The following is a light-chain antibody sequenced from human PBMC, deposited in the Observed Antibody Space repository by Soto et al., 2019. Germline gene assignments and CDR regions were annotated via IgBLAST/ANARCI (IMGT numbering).Light chain of an antibody. V-gene: IGKV3-20*01. CDR3: HQYATSPFT. CDR2: ATS. J-gene: IGKJ2*01. CDR1: ETIGRAY. Sequence: VLTQAPGTLSLSPGERATVACRASETIGRAYFAWYQHRPGRTPRLVLSATSNRAAGIPDRFGGSGSGADFTLTIRGVEPEDFEVYYCHQYATSPFTFGQGTKWAI.